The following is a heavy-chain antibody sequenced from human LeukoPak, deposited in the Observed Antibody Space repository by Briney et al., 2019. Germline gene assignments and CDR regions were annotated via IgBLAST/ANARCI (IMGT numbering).Heavy chain of an antibody. V-gene: IGHV3-23*01. CDR2: IFPSGGEI. CDR1: GFTFDDYA. Sequence: PGGSLRLSCAASGFTFDDYAMHWVRQPPGKGLEWVSSIFPSGGEIHYADSVRGRFTISRDNSKNTLYLQMNSLRAEDTAVYYCAKVAWNDRLCFGYWGQGTLVTVSS. D-gene: IGHD1-1*01. J-gene: IGHJ4*02. CDR3: AKVAWNDRLCFGY.